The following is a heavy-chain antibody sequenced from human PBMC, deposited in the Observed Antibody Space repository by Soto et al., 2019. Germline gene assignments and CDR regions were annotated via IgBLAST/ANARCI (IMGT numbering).Heavy chain of an antibody. V-gene: IGHV4-59*12. J-gene: IGHJ5*02. D-gene: IGHD3-3*01. CDR1: GGSISSYY. CDR2: IYHSGST. Sequence: SETLSLTCTVSGGSISSYYWSWIRQPPGKGLEWIGYIYHSGSTYYNPSLKSRVAISVDTSKNQFSLKLSSVTAADTAVYYCARDNRDFWSGYDYNWFDPWGQGTLVTVSS. CDR3: ARDNRDFWSGYDYNWFDP.